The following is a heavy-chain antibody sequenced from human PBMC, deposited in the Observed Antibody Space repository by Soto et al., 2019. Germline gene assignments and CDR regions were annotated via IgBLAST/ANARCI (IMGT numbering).Heavy chain of an antibody. CDR3: ATLIATAGSAGTTWYYDMDV. Sequence: GESLKISCKGSGYSFTSYWIGWVRPMPWKGLEWMGIIYPGDSDTRYSPSFQGQVTISADKSISTAYLQWSSLKASATATYYCATLIATAGSAGTTWYYDMDVWCQETTVTV. V-gene: IGHV5-51*01. D-gene: IGHD6-13*01. CDR2: IYPGDSDT. CDR1: GYSFTSYW. J-gene: IGHJ6*02.